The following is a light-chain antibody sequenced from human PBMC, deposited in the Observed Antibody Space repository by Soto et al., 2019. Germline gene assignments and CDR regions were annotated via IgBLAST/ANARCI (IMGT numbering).Light chain of an antibody. Sequence: QSALTQPASVSGSPGQSITISCTGTSSDLGGYNYVSWYQQHPGKAPKPMIFEVSNRPSGVSNRFSGSKSGNTASLTISGLQAEDEADYYCSSYRSSTTLEVFGTGTKLTVL. CDR1: SSDLGGYNY. J-gene: IGLJ1*01. CDR3: SSYRSSTTLEV. CDR2: EVS. V-gene: IGLV2-14*01.